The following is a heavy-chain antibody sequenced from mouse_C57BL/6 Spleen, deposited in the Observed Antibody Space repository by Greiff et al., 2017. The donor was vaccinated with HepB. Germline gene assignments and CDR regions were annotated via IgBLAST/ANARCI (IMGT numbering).Heavy chain of an antibody. V-gene: IGHV1-15*01. J-gene: IGHJ4*01. CDR1: GYTFTDYE. CDR2: IDPETGGT. CDR3: TSPLYYYGSSYPTYAMDY. Sequence: VQLQQSGAELVRPGASVTLSCKASGYTFTDYEMHWVKQTPVHGLEWIGAIDPETGGTAYNQKFKGKAILTADKSSSTAYMELRSLTSEDSAVYYCTSPLYYYGSSYPTYAMDYWGQGTSVTVSS. D-gene: IGHD1-1*01.